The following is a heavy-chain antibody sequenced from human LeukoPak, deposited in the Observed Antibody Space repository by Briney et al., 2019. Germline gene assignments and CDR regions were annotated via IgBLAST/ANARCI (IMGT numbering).Heavy chain of an antibody. CDR2: IIPILGIA. Sequence: SVKVSCKASGGTFSSYAISWVRQAPGQGLEWMGRIIPILGIANYAQKFQGRVTITADKSTSTAYMELSSLRSEDTAVYYCARNIIVAAGTFDYWGQGTLVTVSS. J-gene: IGHJ4*02. CDR3: ARNIIVAAGTFDY. D-gene: IGHD6-13*01. V-gene: IGHV1-69*04. CDR1: GGTFSSYA.